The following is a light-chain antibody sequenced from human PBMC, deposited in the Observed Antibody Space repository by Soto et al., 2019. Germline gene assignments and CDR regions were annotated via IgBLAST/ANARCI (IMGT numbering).Light chain of an antibody. J-gene: IGKJ4*01. CDR2: KAS. CDR3: HQYHIYPVT. Sequence: DIQMTQSPSTLSASVGDRVTITCRASQSVSTWLDWYQQKPGNAPKLLIHKASTFENGVPSMFSGSGSGTDFTLTISSLQPDDFATDYCHQYHIYPVTCGGGTKVEIK. CDR1: QSVSTW. V-gene: IGKV1-5*03.